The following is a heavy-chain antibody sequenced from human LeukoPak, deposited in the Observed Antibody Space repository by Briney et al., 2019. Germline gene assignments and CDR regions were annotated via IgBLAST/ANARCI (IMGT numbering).Heavy chain of an antibody. CDR2: IWYDGSNK. CDR3: AKTHSVKGYTYGYFDY. V-gene: IGHV3-33*06. Sequence: GRSLRLSCAASAFTFSSYGMHWVRQAPGKGLEWVALIWYDGSNKYYADSVKGRFTISRDNSKNTLYLQMNSLRAEDTAVYYCAKTHSVKGYTYGYFDYWGQGTLVAVSS. D-gene: IGHD5-18*01. J-gene: IGHJ4*02. CDR1: AFTFSSYG.